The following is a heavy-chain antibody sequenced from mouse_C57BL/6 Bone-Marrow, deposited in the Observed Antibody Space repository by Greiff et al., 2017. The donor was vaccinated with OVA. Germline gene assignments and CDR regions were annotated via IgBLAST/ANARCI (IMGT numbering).Heavy chain of an antibody. V-gene: IGHV1-81*01. CDR1: GYTFTSYG. CDR3: ARRSLITTVVTDAMDY. D-gene: IGHD1-1*01. CDR2: IYPRSGNT. J-gene: IGHJ4*01. Sequence: VQLQQSGAELARPGASVKLSCKASGYTFTSYGISWVKQRTGQGLEWIGEIYPRSGNTYYNEKFKGKATLTADKSSSTAYMELRSLTSEDSAVYFCARRSLITTVVTDAMDYWGQGTSVTVSS.